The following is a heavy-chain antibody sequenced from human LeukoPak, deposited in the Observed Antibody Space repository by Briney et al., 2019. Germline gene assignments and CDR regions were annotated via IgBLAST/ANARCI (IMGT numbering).Heavy chain of an antibody. CDR3: ARDRTPLYSSSLDAFDI. CDR1: GFTFSSYW. D-gene: IGHD6-6*01. Sequence: GGSLRLSCAASGFTFSSYWMSWVRQAPGKGLEWVSSISSSSSYIYYADSVKGRFTISRDNAKNSLYLQMNSLRAEDTAVYYCARDRTPLYSSSLDAFDIWGQGTMVTVSS. CDR2: ISSSSSYI. V-gene: IGHV3-21*01. J-gene: IGHJ3*02.